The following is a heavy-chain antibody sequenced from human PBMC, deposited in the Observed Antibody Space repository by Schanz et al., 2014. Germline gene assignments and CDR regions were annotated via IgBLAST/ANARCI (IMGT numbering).Heavy chain of an antibody. J-gene: IGHJ4*02. CDR1: GYTFTAYG. CDR3: TRGYGDSPTDF. D-gene: IGHD4-17*01. CDR2: ITAYNGDT. V-gene: IGHV1-18*01. Sequence: QVQLVQSGAEVKKPGASVKVSCQTSGYTFTAYGINWVRQAPGQGLEWMGWITAYNGDTNYALKLQGRVTMTTDTSTGTAYMELRSLRSDDTALYYCTRGYGDSPTDFWGQGTLVTVSS.